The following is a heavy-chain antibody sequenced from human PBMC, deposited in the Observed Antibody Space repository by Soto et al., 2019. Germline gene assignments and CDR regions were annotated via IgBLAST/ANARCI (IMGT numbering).Heavy chain of an antibody. D-gene: IGHD3-10*01. J-gene: IGHJ6*03. CDR3: ASFMRVPALDATHYYYYYYMDV. Sequence: GGSLRLSCAASGFTFSSYSMNWVRQAPGKGLEWVSSISSSSSYIYYADSVKGRFTISRDNAKNSLYLQMNSLRTEDTAVYYCASFMRVPALDATHYYYYYYMDVWGKGTTVTVSS. CDR2: ISSSSSYI. CDR1: GFTFSSYS. V-gene: IGHV3-21*01.